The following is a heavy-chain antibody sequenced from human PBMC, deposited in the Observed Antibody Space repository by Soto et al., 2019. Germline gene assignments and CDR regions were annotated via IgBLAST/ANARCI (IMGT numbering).Heavy chain of an antibody. CDR2: IYPGDSDT. D-gene: IGHD2-15*01. J-gene: IGHJ3*02. CDR1: GYSFTSYW. V-gene: IGHV5-51*01. CDR3: ARLSDIVVVVAAWSGGAFDI. Sequence: GESLKISCKGSGYSFTSYWIGWVRQMPGKGLEWMGIIYPGDSDTRYSPSFQGQVTISADKSISTAYLQWSSLKASDTAMYYCARLSDIVVVVAAWSGGAFDIWGQGTMVTVSS.